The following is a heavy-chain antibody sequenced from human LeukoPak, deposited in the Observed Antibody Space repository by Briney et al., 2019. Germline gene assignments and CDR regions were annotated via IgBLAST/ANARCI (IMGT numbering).Heavy chain of an antibody. CDR1: GGSISSYY. V-gene: IGHV4-59*01. CDR3: ARGGAIFGVAHYYFDY. CDR2: IYYSGST. D-gene: IGHD3-3*01. Sequence: SETLSLTCTVSGGSISSYYWSWIRQPPGKGLEWIGYIYYSGSTNYNPSLKSRVTISVDTSKNQFSLKLSSVTAADTAVYYCARGGAIFGVAHYYFDYWGQGTLVTVSS. J-gene: IGHJ4*02.